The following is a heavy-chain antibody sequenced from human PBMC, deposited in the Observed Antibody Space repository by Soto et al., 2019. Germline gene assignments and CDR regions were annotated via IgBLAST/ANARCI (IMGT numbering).Heavy chain of an antibody. CDR3: VREKYCSGGSCYSDY. D-gene: IGHD2-15*01. J-gene: IGHJ4*02. V-gene: IGHV3-11*01. CDR2: ISNSGSTT. CDR1: GFTFSHYF. Sequence: ESGGGLAKPGGSLRLSCAASGFTFSHYFMTWIRQAPGKGLEWVSHISNSGSTTYYADSVKGRFTISRDNAKDSLSLQMNSLRAEDTAVYYCVREKYCSGGSCYSDYWGQGTLVTVSS.